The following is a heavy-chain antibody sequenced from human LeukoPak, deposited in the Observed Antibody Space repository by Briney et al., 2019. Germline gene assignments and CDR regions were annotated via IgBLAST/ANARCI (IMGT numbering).Heavy chain of an antibody. Sequence: PGGSLRLSCTASGFTFTSYAMSWVRQAPGKGLEWVSVISGTGGSTNHADPVKGRFTISRDNSKNTLYLQMNSLRAEDTAVYYCAKESGDDSSGYYEVFDYWGQGTLVTVSS. CDR2: ISGTGGST. CDR1: GFTFTSYA. J-gene: IGHJ4*02. CDR3: AKESGDDSSGYYEVFDY. V-gene: IGHV3-23*01. D-gene: IGHD3-22*01.